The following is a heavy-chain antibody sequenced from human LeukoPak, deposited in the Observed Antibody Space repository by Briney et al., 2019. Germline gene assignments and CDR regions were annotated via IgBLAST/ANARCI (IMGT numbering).Heavy chain of an antibody. CDR2: ISWNSGGI. V-gene: IGHV3-9*01. CDR3: AKGGSSGYSLDY. Sequence: TGGSLRLFCAASAFTFDVYAMHWVRQAPGKGLEWVSGISWNSGGIGYADSVKGRFTISRDNAKNSLYLQMNSLRAEDTALYYCAKGGSSGYSLDYWGQGTLVTVSS. D-gene: IGHD3-22*01. CDR1: AFTFDVYA. J-gene: IGHJ4*02.